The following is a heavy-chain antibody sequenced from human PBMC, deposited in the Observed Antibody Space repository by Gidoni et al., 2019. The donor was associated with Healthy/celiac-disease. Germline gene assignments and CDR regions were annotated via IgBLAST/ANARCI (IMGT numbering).Heavy chain of an antibody. CDR2: ISWNSGSI. Sequence: VQLVESGGGLVQPGRSLRLSCAASGFTFVDYAMHWVRQAPGKGLEWVSGISWNSGSIGYGDSVKGRFTISRENAKNSLYLQMNSLTAEDTALYYCGKGGGPYLYNRFDPWGQGTLVTVSS. V-gene: IGHV3-9*01. CDR1: GFTFVDYA. CDR3: GKGGGPYLYNRFDP. J-gene: IGHJ5*02.